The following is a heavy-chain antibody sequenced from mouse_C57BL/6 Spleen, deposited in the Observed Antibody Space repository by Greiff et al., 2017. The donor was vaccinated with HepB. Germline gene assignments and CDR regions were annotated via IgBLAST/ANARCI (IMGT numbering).Heavy chain of an antibody. CDR2: IYPGSGST. CDR3: AREDYDEGGYAMDY. D-gene: IGHD2-4*01. V-gene: IGHV1-55*01. J-gene: IGHJ4*01. Sequence: QVQLKQPGAELVKPGASVKMSCKASGYTFTSYWITWVKQRPGQGLEWIGDIYPGSGSTNYNEKFKSKATLTVDTSSSTAYMQLSSLTSEDSAVYYCAREDYDEGGYAMDYWGQGTSVTVSS. CDR1: GYTFTSYW.